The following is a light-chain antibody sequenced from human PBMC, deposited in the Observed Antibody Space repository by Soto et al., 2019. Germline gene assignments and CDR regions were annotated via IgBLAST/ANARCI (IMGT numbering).Light chain of an antibody. CDR3: QQYHTDWT. CDR1: ESIDNW. CDR2: AAS. J-gene: IGKJ1*01. V-gene: IGKV1-5*01. Sequence: DIQMTQSPSTLSASVGDTVTLTCRASESIDNWLAWYQQKPGKAPEVLIFAASTLVRGVPSRFSGRGSGTEFTLTISSLQADDYATFYCQQYHTDWTFGQGTKVDIK.